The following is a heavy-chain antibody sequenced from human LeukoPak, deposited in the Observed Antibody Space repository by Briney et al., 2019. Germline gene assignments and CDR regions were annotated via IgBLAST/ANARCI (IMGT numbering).Heavy chain of an antibody. V-gene: IGHV3-48*03. CDR2: IGSSGTTR. CDR1: GFPFSIYE. D-gene: IGHD6-19*01. J-gene: IGHJ4*02. CDR3: ALLAVASDFDY. Sequence: PGGSLRLSCAVSGFPFSIYEMNWVRQAPGKGLEWVSNIGSSGTTRYYADSVKGRSSISRDNAKNSLYLQMNSLRVEDTGVYYCALLAVASDFDYWGQGALVTVSS.